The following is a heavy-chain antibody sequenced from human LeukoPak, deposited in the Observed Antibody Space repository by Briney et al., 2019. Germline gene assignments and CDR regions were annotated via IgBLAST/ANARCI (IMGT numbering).Heavy chain of an antibody. CDR3: ATSGYSSGWYIGRDY. CDR1: GGTFIIYA. D-gene: IGHD6-19*01. J-gene: IGHJ4*02. CDR2: IIPIFGTA. V-gene: IGHV1-69*13. Sequence: SVTVSFKASGGTFIIYAISWVRQAPGQGLEWMGGIIPIFGTANYAQKFQGRVTITADESTSTAYMELSSLRSEDTAVYYCATSGYSSGWYIGRDYWGQGTLVTVSS.